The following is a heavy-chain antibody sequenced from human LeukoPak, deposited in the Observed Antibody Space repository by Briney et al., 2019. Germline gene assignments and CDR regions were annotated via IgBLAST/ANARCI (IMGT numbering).Heavy chain of an antibody. CDR3: AKRSPGGTY. CDR2: IRPDGGDK. V-gene: IGHV3-7*01. CDR1: GFTFSNTW. D-gene: IGHD3-16*01. J-gene: IGHJ4*02. Sequence: GGSLRLSCAASGFTFSNTWMTWVRQAPGKGLDWVATIRPDGGDKFYVDSVKGRFTISRDNVKDSLFLQMNSLRAEDTAVYYCAKRSPGGTYWGQGTLVTVSS.